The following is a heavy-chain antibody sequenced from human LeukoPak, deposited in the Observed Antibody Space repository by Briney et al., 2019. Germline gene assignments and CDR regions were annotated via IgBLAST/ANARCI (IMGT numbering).Heavy chain of an antibody. V-gene: IGHV3-7*01. CDR3: ATDSDGYNVAFDY. D-gene: IGHD5-24*01. CDR1: GFTFSRYW. J-gene: IGHJ4*02. Sequence: GGSLRLSCAASGFTFSRYWMSWVRQAPGKGLEWVANIKQDGSEKYYVDSVKGRFTISRDNAKNSLYLQMSSLRAEDTAVYYCATDSDGYNVAFDYWGQGTLVTVSS. CDR2: IKQDGSEK.